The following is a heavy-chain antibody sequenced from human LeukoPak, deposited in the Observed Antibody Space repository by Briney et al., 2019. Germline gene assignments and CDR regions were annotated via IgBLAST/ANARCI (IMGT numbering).Heavy chain of an antibody. CDR1: GYTFTSYG. CDR3: ASGYSGYDSRVDY. D-gene: IGHD5-12*01. CDR2: INPNSGGT. J-gene: IGHJ4*02. Sequence: EASVKVSCKASGYTFTSYGISWVRQAPGQGLEWMGWINPNSGGTNYAQKFQGRVTMTRDTSISTAYMELSRLRSDDTAVYYCASGYSGYDSRVDYWGQGTLVTVSS. V-gene: IGHV1-2*02.